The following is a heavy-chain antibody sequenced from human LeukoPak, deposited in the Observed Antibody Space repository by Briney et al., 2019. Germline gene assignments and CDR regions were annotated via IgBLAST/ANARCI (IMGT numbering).Heavy chain of an antibody. CDR1: GGSISSYY. CDR2: IYNSGST. CDR3: ARAYDYEFDY. D-gene: IGHD3-22*01. J-gene: IGHJ4*02. V-gene: IGHV4-59*12. Sequence: SETLSLTCTVSGGSISSYYWSWIRQPPGKGLEWIGYIYNSGSTSHNPSLKSRVTMSVDTSKNQFSQKLSSVTAADTAVYYCARAYDYEFDYWGQGTLVTVSS.